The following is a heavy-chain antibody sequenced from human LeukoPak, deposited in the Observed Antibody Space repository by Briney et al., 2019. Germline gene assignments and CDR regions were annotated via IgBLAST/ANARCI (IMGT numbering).Heavy chain of an antibody. Sequence: SETLSLTCTVSGGSISSYYWSWIRQPPGKGLEWIGYIYYSGSTNYNPSLKSRVTISVDTSKNQFSLKLSSVTAADTAVYYCARDTLVRAADYWGQGTLVTVSS. J-gene: IGHJ4*02. D-gene: IGHD6-6*01. CDR3: ARDTLVRAADY. V-gene: IGHV4-59*01. CDR1: GGSISSYY. CDR2: IYYSGST.